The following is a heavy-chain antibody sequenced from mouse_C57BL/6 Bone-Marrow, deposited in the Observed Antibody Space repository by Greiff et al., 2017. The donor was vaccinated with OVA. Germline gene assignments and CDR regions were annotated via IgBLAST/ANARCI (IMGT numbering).Heavy chain of an antibody. CDR1: GFTFSDYY. J-gene: IGHJ2*01. CDR2: ISNGGGST. D-gene: IGHD2-3*01. Sequence: EVKLVESGGGLVQPGGSLKLSCAASGFTFSDYYMYWVRQTPEKRLEWVAYISNGGGSTYYPDTVKGRFTISRDNAKNTLYLQMSRLKSEDTAMYYCARHDGYWGQGTTLTVSS. V-gene: IGHV5-12*01. CDR3: ARHDGY.